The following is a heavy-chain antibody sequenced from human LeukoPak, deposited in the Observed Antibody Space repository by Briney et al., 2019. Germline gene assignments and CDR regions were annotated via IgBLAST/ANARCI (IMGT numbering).Heavy chain of an antibody. J-gene: IGHJ4*02. CDR1: GFSFNIYY. Sequence: GGSLRLSCGVSGFSFNIYYMSWVRQAPGKGLEWVANLNQDGSEKNYVDSVRGRFTISRDNAKNSLYLQMNSLRAEDTAVYYCARGIPYDSSGYYTQGPDYWGQGTLVTISS. D-gene: IGHD3-22*01. CDR2: LNQDGSEK. CDR3: ARGIPYDSSGYYTQGPDY. V-gene: IGHV3-7*01.